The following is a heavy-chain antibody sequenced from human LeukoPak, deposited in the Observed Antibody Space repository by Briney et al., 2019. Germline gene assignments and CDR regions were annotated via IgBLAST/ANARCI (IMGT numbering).Heavy chain of an antibody. CDR1: GGSFSGYY. D-gene: IGHD3-3*02. CDR3: ARGRYWHHFDY. CDR2: INHSGST. J-gene: IGHJ4*02. Sequence: PSETLSLTCAVYGGSFSGYYWSWIRQPPGKGLEWIGEINHSGSTNYNPSLKSRVTISVDTSKNQFSLKLSSVTAADTAVYYCARGRYWHHFDYWGQGTLVTVSS. V-gene: IGHV4-34*01.